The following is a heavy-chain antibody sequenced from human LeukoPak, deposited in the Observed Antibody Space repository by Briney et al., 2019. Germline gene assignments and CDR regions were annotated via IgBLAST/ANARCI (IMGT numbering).Heavy chain of an antibody. CDR3: ARGYSASYLDWFDP. CDR1: GYSISSGYY. V-gene: IGHV4-61*01. CDR2: IYYTGST. J-gene: IGHJ5*02. D-gene: IGHD1-26*01. Sequence: SETLSLTCTVSGYSISSGYYWSWIRQPPGKGLEWIGHIYYTGSTNYNPSLENRVTISVDTSKNQFSLKLSSVTAADTAVYYCARGYSASYLDWFDPWGQGTLVTVSS.